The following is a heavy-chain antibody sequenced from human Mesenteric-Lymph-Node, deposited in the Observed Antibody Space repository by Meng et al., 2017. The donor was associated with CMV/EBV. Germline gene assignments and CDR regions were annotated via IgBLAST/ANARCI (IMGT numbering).Heavy chain of an antibody. CDR1: YTFTSYG. V-gene: IGHV1-18*01. CDR2: ISAYNGST. Sequence: YTFTSYGISWVRQAPGQGLEWMGWISAYNGSTNYAQKFQGRLTMTTHTSTSTAYMELRSLRSDDTAVYYCARDAHLWFVEVGISFDYWGQGTLVTVSS. CDR3: ARDAHLWFVEVGISFDY. J-gene: IGHJ4*02. D-gene: IGHD2-15*01.